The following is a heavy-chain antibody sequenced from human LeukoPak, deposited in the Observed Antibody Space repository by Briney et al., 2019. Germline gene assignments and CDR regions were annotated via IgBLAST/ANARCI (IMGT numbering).Heavy chain of an antibody. Sequence: SETLSLTCTVSGGSISSYYWSWIRQPPGKGLEWIGEINHSGSTNYNPSLKSRVTISVDTSKNQFSLKLSSVTAADTAVYYCARGDRYCSGGSCYNFDYWGQGTLVTVSS. CDR2: INHSGST. J-gene: IGHJ4*02. V-gene: IGHV4-34*01. CDR3: ARGDRYCSGGSCYNFDY. D-gene: IGHD2-15*01. CDR1: GGSISSYY.